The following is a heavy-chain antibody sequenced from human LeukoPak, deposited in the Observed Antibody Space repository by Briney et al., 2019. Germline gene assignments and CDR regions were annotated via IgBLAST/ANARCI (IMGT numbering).Heavy chain of an antibody. CDR1: GFTFSSYS. CDR2: ISSSSSYI. J-gene: IGHJ4*02. V-gene: IGHV3-21*01. D-gene: IGHD3-3*01. Sequence: PGGSLRLSCAASGFTFSSYSMNWVRQAPGKGLEWVSSISSSSSYIYYADSVKGRFTISRDNAKNSLYLQMNSLRAEDTAVYYCARGPRPDFWSAYYFDYWGQGTLVTVSS. CDR3: ARGPRPDFWSAYYFDY.